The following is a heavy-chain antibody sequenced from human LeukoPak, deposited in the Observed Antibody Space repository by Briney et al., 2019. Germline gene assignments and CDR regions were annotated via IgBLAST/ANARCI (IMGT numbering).Heavy chain of an antibody. Sequence: ASVKVSCKASGYTFTGYYMHWVRQAPGQGLEWMGWINPNSGGTNYAQKFQGRVTMTRDTSISTAYMELSRLRSDDTAVYYCARVSASGSYLVDYWGQGTLVTVSS. J-gene: IGHJ4*02. D-gene: IGHD1-26*01. CDR2: INPNSGGT. V-gene: IGHV1-2*02. CDR3: ARVSASGSYLVDY. CDR1: GYTFTGYY.